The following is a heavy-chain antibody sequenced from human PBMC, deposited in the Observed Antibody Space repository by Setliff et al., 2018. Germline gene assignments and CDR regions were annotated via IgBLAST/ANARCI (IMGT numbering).Heavy chain of an antibody. CDR1: GGSISTYY. Sequence: SETLSLTCTVSGGSISTYYWSWIRQPPGKGLEFIGYVYYSGTTNYDPSLKSRVTMSVDTSKNQFSLKLNSVTAADTAVYYCARLRKSTPHWYFDLWGRGTLVTVSS. CDR2: VYYSGTT. V-gene: IGHV4-59*01. J-gene: IGHJ2*01. CDR3: ARLRKSTPHWYFDL.